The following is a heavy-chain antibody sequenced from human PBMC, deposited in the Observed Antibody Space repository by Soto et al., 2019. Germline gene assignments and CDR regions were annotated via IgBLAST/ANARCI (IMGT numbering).Heavy chain of an antibody. CDR1: GGSIRNGGYY. D-gene: IGHD6-19*01. V-gene: IGHV4-31*03. J-gene: IGHJ4*02. CDR2: ISYSGST. CDR3: ARVPLRRAWSGSPFDY. Sequence: SETHSLTCTVSGGSIRNGGYYWSWIRQHPGTGLEWIGHISYSGSTYYNTSLKSRVTISVDTSRNQFSLIVNSVTAEDTAFYFCARVPLRRAWSGSPFDYWGQGTLVTVS.